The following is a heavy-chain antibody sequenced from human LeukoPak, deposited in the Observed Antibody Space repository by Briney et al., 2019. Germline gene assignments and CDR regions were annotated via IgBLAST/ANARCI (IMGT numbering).Heavy chain of an antibody. D-gene: IGHD6-19*01. J-gene: IGHJ4*02. Sequence: GRSLRLSCAASGFTFSSYAMHWVRQAPGKGLDWVAVISYDGSNKYYADSVKGRFTISRDNSKNTLYLQMNSLRSEDTAAYYCARGGGSSGWWRSASGDYWGQGTLVTVSS. CDR1: GFTFSSYA. CDR2: ISYDGSNK. V-gene: IGHV3-30*04. CDR3: ARGGGSSGWWRSASGDY.